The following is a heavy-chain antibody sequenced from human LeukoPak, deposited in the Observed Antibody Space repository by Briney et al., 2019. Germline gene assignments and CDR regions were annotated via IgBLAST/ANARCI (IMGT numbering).Heavy chain of an antibody. Sequence: SETLSLTCTVSGGSFGTYYWSWIRQPPGKGLEWIGFVYFSGYTEYNPSLKSRVTISIDTSRIQFSLKLNSVTAADTAVYYCARVMRTIFGVPTGNYYYYYYMDVWGKGTTVTVSS. CDR1: GGSFGTYY. J-gene: IGHJ6*03. CDR3: ARVMRTIFGVPTGNYYYYYYMDV. D-gene: IGHD3-3*01. CDR2: VYFSGYT. V-gene: IGHV4-59*08.